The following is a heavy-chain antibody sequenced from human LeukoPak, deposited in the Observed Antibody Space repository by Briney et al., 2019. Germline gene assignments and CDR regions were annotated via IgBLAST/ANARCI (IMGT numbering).Heavy chain of an antibody. CDR3: ARTLAFDI. V-gene: IGHV1-69*06. CDR1: GGTFSSYE. Sequence: SVKVSCKASGGTFSSYEISWVRQAPGQGLEWMGGIIPMFGTAKYAQKFQGRVTITADKSTSTAYMELSSLRSEDTAVYYCARTLAFDIWGQGTMVTVSS. CDR2: IIPMFGTA. J-gene: IGHJ3*02.